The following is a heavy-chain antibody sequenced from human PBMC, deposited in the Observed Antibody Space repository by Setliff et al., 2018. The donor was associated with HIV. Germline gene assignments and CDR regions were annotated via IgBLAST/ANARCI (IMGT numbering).Heavy chain of an antibody. D-gene: IGHD4-17*01. Sequence: GGSLRLSCAASGFTFSDYYMSWIRQAPGKGPEWISYISGSGGTIYYADSVKGRFTISRDNAKNSLYLQMNNLRPEDTAVYYCAKDFQWSTVNTPLNYQYGMDVWGQGTTVTVSS. CDR1: GFTFSDYY. CDR3: AKDFQWSTVNTPLNYQYGMDV. V-gene: IGHV3-11*04. CDR2: ISGSGGTI. J-gene: IGHJ6*02.